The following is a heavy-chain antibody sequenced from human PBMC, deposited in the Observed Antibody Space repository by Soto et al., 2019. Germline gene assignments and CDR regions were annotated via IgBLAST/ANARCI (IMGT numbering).Heavy chain of an antibody. CDR1: GFTFSNAW. D-gene: IGHD3-22*01. CDR2: IKSKTDGGTT. V-gene: IGHV3-15*01. Sequence: GGSLRLSCAASGFTFSNAWMSWVRQAPGKGLEWVGRIKSKTDGGTTDYAAPVKGRFTISRDDSKNTLYLQMNSLKTEDTAVYYCTTDTAGYYSIYYYYYGMDVWGQGTTVTVSS. J-gene: IGHJ6*02. CDR3: TTDTAGYYSIYYYYYGMDV.